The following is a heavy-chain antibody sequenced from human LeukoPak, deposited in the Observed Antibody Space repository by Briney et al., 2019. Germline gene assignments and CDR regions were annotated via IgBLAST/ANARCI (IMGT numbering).Heavy chain of an antibody. J-gene: IGHJ4*02. Sequence: SETLSLTCTVSGGSISSGGYYWSWIRQPPGKGLEWIGYIHHSGSTYYNPSLKSRVTISVDRSKNQFSLKLSSVTAADTAVYYCARHYSGNYHLDYWGQGTLVTVSS. CDR3: ARHYSGNYHLDY. CDR2: IHHSGST. D-gene: IGHD1-26*01. V-gene: IGHV4-30-2*01. CDR1: GGSISSGGYY.